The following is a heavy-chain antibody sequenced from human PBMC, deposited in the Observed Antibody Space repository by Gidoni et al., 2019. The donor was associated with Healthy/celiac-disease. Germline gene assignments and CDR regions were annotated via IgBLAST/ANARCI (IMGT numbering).Heavy chain of an antibody. Sequence: QVQLVQSGAEVKKPGASVKVSCKASGYTFTSYYMHWVRQAPGQGLEWMGIINPSGGSTSYAQKFQGRVTMTRDTSTSTVYMELSSLRSEDTAVYYCARVAYSSGWDYWYFDLWGRGTLVTVSS. V-gene: IGHV1-46*01. CDR3: ARVAYSSGWDYWYFDL. CDR2: INPSGGST. J-gene: IGHJ2*01. D-gene: IGHD6-19*01. CDR1: GYTFTSYY.